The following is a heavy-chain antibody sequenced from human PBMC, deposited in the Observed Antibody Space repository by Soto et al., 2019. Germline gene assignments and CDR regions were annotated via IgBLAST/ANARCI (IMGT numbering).Heavy chain of an antibody. V-gene: IGHV4-4*02. J-gene: IGHJ6*02. Sequence: QVQLQESGAGLVKSSWTLSLTCAVSGGSISSSKWWSWVRQPPGKGLELIGQLYHGGSSDYNPSLERRCNISVDNSENPFSLTLGSVTAADEDVDYCARDRAGSDTGGMDVWGQGITVTVSS. CDR2: LYHGGSS. CDR3: ARDRAGSDTGGMDV. D-gene: IGHD2-21*02. CDR1: GGSISSSKW.